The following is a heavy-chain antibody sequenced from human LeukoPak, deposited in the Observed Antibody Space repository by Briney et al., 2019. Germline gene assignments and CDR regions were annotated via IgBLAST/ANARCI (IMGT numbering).Heavy chain of an antibody. CDR2: IPYDGGNK. CDR3: ARYYGSGRGYYGLDV. CDR1: GFTFSTYG. V-gene: IGHV3-30*03. D-gene: IGHD3-10*01. Sequence: GGSLRLSCEASGFTFSTYGMHWVRQAPGKGLEWITLIPYDGGNKYYADSVKGRFTISRDNSKNTLYLQMNSLRPEDTAVYYCARYYGSGRGYYGLDVWGQGTTVTVFS. J-gene: IGHJ6*02.